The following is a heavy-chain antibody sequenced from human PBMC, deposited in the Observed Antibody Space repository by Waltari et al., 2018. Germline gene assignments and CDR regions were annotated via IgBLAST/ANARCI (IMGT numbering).Heavy chain of an antibody. CDR3: ASSLYGDYTQIWGRVFDY. CDR1: GFTFRSYA. Sequence: VQLLESGGGLVQSGGSLRLSCAASGFTFRSYAMNWVRQAPGKGVEWVSVISGSGGSTDYADSVKGRFTISRDNSKNTLYLQMNNLGVEDTAVYYCASSLYGDYTQIWGRVFDYWGQGTLVTVSS. V-gene: IGHV3-23*01. J-gene: IGHJ4*02. D-gene: IGHD4-17*01. CDR2: ISGSGGST.